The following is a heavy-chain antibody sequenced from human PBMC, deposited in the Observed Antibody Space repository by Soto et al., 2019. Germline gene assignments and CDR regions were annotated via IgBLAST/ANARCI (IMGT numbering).Heavy chain of an antibody. J-gene: IGHJ3*02. CDR3: ARADSSSSPDAFDI. V-gene: IGHV1-2*04. CDR2: INPNSGGT. D-gene: IGHD6-6*01. CDR1: GYTFTGYY. Sequence: ASVKVSCKASGYTFTGYYMHWVRQAPGQGLEWMGWINPNSGGTNYAQKFQGWVTMTRDTSISTAYMELSRLRSDDTAVYYCARADSSSSPDAFDICGQGTKVTVSS.